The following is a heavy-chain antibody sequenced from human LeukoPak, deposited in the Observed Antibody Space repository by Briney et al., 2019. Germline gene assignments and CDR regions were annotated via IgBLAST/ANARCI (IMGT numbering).Heavy chain of an antibody. J-gene: IGHJ6*03. Sequence: GGSLRLSCAASGFTFSMYAMSWVRQAPGKGLEWVSGVGGSGADTYYADSVKGRFTISRDNSKNTLYLQMNSLRAEDTAVYYCARALRGGVTGMDVWGKGTTVTVSS. V-gene: IGHV3-23*01. D-gene: IGHD2-21*01. CDR2: VGGSGADT. CDR1: GFTFSMYA. CDR3: ARALRGGVTGMDV.